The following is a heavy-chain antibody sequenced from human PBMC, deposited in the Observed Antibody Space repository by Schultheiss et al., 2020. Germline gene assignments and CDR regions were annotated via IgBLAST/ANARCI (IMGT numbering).Heavy chain of an antibody. D-gene: IGHD3-9*01. Sequence: SETLSLTCTVSRDSISSSSVHWGWIRQHPGKGLEWIGYIYYSGSTYYNPSLKSRVTISVDTSKNQFSLKLSSVTAADTAVYYCARRVNDILTGYYTGSLDYWGQGTLVTVSS. CDR2: IYYSGST. V-gene: IGHV4-31*03. J-gene: IGHJ4*02. CDR3: ARRVNDILTGYYTGSLDY. CDR1: RDSISSSSVH.